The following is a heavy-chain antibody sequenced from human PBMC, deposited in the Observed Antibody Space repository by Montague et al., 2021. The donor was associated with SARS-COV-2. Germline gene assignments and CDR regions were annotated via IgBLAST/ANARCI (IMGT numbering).Heavy chain of an antibody. J-gene: IGHJ4*02. V-gene: IGHV2-5*01. CDR1: GFSLDSRGVG. Sequence: PALVKPTQTLTLTCTFSGFSLDSRGVGVGWIRQPPGKALECLALIYWNDDRRYSPSLKTRLTVIKDTSKNQVVLTMTDMDPVDTATYFCAHKNGGWPIEFANWGQGALVTVSS. CDR3: AHKNGGWPIEFAN. D-gene: IGHD6-19*01. CDR2: IYWNDDR.